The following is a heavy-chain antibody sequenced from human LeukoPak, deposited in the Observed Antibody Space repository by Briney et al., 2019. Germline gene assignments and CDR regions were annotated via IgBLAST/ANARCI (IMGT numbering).Heavy chain of an antibody. V-gene: IGHV4-34*01. J-gene: IGHJ1*01. D-gene: IGHD3-10*01. CDR1: GGSISSYY. CDR2: MNHSGST. CDR3: VRGRGSYYLH. Sequence: SETRSLTCTVSGGSISSYYWSWIRQPPGKGLEWIGEMNHSGSTNYNPSLKSRVTISVDTSKNQFSLKLSSVTAADTAVYYCVRGRGSYYLHWGQGTLVTVSS.